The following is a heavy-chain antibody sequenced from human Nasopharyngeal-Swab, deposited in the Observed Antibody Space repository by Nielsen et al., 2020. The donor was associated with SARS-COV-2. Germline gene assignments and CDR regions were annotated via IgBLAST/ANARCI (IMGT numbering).Heavy chain of an antibody. J-gene: IGHJ5*02. CDR2: INHSGST. CDR1: GGSFSGYY. D-gene: IGHD3-16*02. CDR3: ARGDYDYVWGSYRSEERWFDP. V-gene: IGHV4-34*01. Sequence: LRLSCVVYGGSFSGYYWSWIRQPPGKWLEWIGEINHSGSTNYNPSLKSRVTISVDTSKNQFSLKLSSVTAADTAVYYCARGDYDYVWGSYRSEERWFDPWGQGTLVTVSS.